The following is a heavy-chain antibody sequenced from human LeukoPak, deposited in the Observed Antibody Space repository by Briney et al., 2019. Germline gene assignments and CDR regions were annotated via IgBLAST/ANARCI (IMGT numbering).Heavy chain of an antibody. CDR2: IYHSGST. V-gene: IGHV4-39*07. J-gene: IGHJ5*02. CDR1: GGSISSSSYY. D-gene: IGHD2-2*01. Sequence: SETLSLTCTVSGGSISSSSYYWGWIRQPPGKGLGWIGSIYHSGSTYYNPSLKSRVTISVDTSKNQFSLKLSSVTAADTAVYYCARGGVPAAIAWYNWFDPWGQGTQVTVSS. CDR3: ARGGVPAAIAWYNWFDP.